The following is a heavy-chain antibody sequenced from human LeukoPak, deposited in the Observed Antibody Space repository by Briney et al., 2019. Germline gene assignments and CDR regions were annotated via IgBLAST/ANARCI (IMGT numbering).Heavy chain of an antibody. V-gene: IGHV4-59*08. D-gene: IGHD5-18*01. Sequence: SETLSLTCTVSGGSISSYYWSWTRQPPGKGLEWIGYIYYSGSTNYNPSLKSRVTISVDTSKNQFSLKLSSVTAADTAVYYCARGGPTVDTAMALDYWGQGTLVTVSS. CDR1: GGSISSYY. J-gene: IGHJ4*02. CDR3: ARGGPTVDTAMALDY. CDR2: IYYSGST.